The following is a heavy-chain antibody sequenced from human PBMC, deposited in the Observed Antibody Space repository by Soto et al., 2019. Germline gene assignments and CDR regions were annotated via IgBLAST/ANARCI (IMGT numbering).Heavy chain of an antibody. CDR2: IIPIFGTA. D-gene: IGHD3-16*01. CDR3: ARGWGGFLSYYYYYYGMDV. CDR1: GGTFSSYA. Sequence: SVKVSCKASGGTFSSYAISWVRQAPGQGLEWMGGIIPIFGTANYAQKFQGRVTITADESTSTAYMELSSLRSEDTAVYYCARGWGGFLSYYYYYYGMDVWGQGTTVTVSS. V-gene: IGHV1-69*13. J-gene: IGHJ6*02.